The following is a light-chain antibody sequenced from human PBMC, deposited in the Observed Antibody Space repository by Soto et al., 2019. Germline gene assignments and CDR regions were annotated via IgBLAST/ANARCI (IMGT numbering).Light chain of an antibody. J-gene: IGKJ1*01. CDR2: DAS. V-gene: IGKV3-20*01. CDR3: QQYGSIPWT. CDR1: QSVSSY. Sequence: EIVLTQSPDTLSLSPGERATLSCRASQSVSSYLAWYQQKPGQAPRLLIYDASSRATGIPDRFSGSGSGTDFTLTISRLEPEDFAVYCCQQYGSIPWTFGQGTKVDIK.